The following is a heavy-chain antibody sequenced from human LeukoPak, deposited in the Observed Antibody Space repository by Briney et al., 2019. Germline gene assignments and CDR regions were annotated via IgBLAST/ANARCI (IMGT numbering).Heavy chain of an antibody. CDR1: GGSIRSGSYH. Sequence: SETLSLTCTVSGGSIRSGSYHWSWIQQPAGKGLEWIGRIYSSGGTNYNPSLKSRVTISVDTSKNQFSLKLSSVTAADTAVYYCARDRGSGYSYAYGDFDYWGQGTLVTVSS. CDR2: IYSSGGT. V-gene: IGHV4-61*02. D-gene: IGHD5-18*01. J-gene: IGHJ4*02. CDR3: ARDRGSGYSYAYGDFDY.